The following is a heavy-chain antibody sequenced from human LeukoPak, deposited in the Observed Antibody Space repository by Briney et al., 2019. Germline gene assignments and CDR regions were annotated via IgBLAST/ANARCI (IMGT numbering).Heavy chain of an antibody. V-gene: IGHV3-23*01. Sequence: DSLKGRFIISRDNAKNTLYLQMNSLRAEDTAVYYCAKTGGLWFGELLLNYFDYWGQGTLVTVSS. J-gene: IGHJ4*02. CDR3: AKTGGLWFGELLLNYFDY. D-gene: IGHD3-10*01.